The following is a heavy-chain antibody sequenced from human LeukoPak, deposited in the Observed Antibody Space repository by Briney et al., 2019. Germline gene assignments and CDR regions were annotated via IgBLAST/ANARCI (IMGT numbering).Heavy chain of an antibody. J-gene: IGHJ4*02. D-gene: IGHD2-2*02. Sequence: PGGSLRLSCAASGFTFSSYEMNWVRQAPGKGLEWVSTISGSGDSTHYADSVKGRFTISRDNSKNTLYMQMNSLRVEDTAVYYCVKGCSYTGCYTSDYWGQGTLATVSS. CDR2: ISGSGDST. CDR3: VKGCSYTGCYTSDY. V-gene: IGHV3-23*01. CDR1: GFTFSSYE.